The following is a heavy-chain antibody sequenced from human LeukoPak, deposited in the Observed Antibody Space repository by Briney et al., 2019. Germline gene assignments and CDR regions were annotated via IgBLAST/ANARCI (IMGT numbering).Heavy chain of an antibody. V-gene: IGHV4-31*03. J-gene: IGHJ4*02. D-gene: IGHD2-8*01. CDR1: GGSISSGGYY. Sequence: SETLSLTCTVSGGSISSGGYYWSWIRQHPGKGLEWIGYIYYSGSTYYNPSLKSRVTISVDTSKNQFSLKLSSVTAADTAVYYCARERVSGPDYWGQGTLVTVSS. CDR3: ARERVSGPDY. CDR2: IYYSGST.